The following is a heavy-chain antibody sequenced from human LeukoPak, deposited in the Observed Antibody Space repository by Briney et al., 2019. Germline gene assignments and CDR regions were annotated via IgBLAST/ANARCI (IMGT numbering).Heavy chain of an antibody. CDR1: GGTFSSYA. CDR2: IIPIFGTA. CDR3: ARDLYYGDYRLDY. Sequence: ASVKVSCKASGGTFSSYAISWVRQAPGQGLEWMGRIIPIFGTANYAQKFQGRVTITTDESTSTAYMELSSLRSEDTAVHYCARDLYYGDYRLDYWGQGTLVTVSS. J-gene: IGHJ4*02. D-gene: IGHD4-17*01. V-gene: IGHV1-69*05.